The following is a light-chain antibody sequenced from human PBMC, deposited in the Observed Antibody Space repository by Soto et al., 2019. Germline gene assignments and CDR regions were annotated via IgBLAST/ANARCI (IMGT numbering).Light chain of an antibody. CDR3: QQYGSSLSIT. V-gene: IGKV3-20*01. Sequence: EIVLTQSPGTLSLSPGDTATLSCRASQSVRSTYLAWYQQKPGQAPRLLIHGASSRATGIPDRFSGSGSGTDFTPTISRLEPEDFAVYYCQQYGSSLSITFGQGTRLEIK. CDR2: GAS. J-gene: IGKJ5*01. CDR1: QSVRSTY.